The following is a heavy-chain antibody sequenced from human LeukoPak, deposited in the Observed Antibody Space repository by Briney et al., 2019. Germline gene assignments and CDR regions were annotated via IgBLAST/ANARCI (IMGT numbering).Heavy chain of an antibody. Sequence: SETLSLTCTVSGGSISSYYWSWIRQPPGKGLEWIGYIYYSGTTNYNPSLKSRVTISVDTSKNQFSLKLSSVTAADTAVYYCARVRGITMVRGVTGWFDPWGQGTLVTVSS. CDR2: IYYSGTT. J-gene: IGHJ5*02. V-gene: IGHV4-59*12. D-gene: IGHD3-10*01. CDR1: GGSISSYY. CDR3: ARVRGITMVRGVTGWFDP.